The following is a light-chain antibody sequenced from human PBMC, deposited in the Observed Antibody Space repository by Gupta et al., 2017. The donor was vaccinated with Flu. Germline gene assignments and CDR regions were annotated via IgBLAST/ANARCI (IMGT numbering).Light chain of an antibody. CDR1: QRLVHSDGNTH. CDR2: KIS. CDR3: RQSKQFPQT. V-gene: IGKV2-24*01. Sequence: VTLGQPASISCRARQRLVHSDGNTHLSWFQQRPDQPPRLLIYKISNRFSGVPDRFSGSGAGTDFTLKISRVEAEDVGVYYCRQSKQFPQTFGQGTKVEIK. J-gene: IGKJ1*01.